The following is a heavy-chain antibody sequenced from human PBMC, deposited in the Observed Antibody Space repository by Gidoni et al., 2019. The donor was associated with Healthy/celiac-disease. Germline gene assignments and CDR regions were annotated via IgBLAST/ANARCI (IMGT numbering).Heavy chain of an antibody. CDR2: IYWNDDK. CDR1: GFSLSTSGVG. V-gene: IGHV2-5*01. Sequence: QITLKESGPTLVKPTQTLTLTCTFSGFSLSTSGVGVGWIRQPPGKALEWLALIYWNDDKRYSPSLKSRLTITKDTSKNQVVLTMTNMDPVDTATYYCAHSGGSYGVGPREYYFDYWGQGTLVTVSS. J-gene: IGHJ4*02. CDR3: AHSGGSYGVGPREYYFDY. D-gene: IGHD1-26*01.